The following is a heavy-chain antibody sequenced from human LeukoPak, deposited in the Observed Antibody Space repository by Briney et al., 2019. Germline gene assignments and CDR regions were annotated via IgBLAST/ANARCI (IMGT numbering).Heavy chain of an antibody. CDR3: ARIGAGEGGIDY. V-gene: IGHV1-8*03. J-gene: IGHJ4*02. D-gene: IGHD3-10*01. Sequence: ASVKASCKASGYTFIIYEIQWVRQAPGKRLEWVGWLSPHYGNAAYSQSFQGRVTTTRDISIDTVYMELSGLRSEDTAVYYCARIGAGEGGIDYWAQGTLITVSS. CDR1: GYTFIIYE. CDR2: LSPHYGNA.